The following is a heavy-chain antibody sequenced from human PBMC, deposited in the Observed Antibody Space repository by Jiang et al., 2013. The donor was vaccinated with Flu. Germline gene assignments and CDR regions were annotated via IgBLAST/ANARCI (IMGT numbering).Heavy chain of an antibody. J-gene: IGHJ4*02. CDR2: INSSGGST. D-gene: IGHD1-26*01. V-gene: IGHV1-46*03. CDR1: GYTFTSNY. CDR3: ARDPRVVGPTDYFDY. Sequence: SGAEVKRPGASVKVSCKASGYTFTSNYIHWVRQAPGQGLEWMGIINSSGGSTTYAQKFQDRVTMTRDTSTSTVYMELSSLKSEDTAVYYCARDPRVVGPTDYFDYWGQGTLVTVSS.